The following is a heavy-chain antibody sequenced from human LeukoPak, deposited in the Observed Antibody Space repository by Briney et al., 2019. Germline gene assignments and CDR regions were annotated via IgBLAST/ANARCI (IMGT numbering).Heavy chain of an antibody. CDR1: GFTFSSYG. J-gene: IGHJ4*02. CDR2: IWYDGSNK. D-gene: IGHD6-19*01. V-gene: IGHV3-33*01. CDR3: ARDVSSGYSYFDY. Sequence: GGSLRLSCAASGFTFSSYGMHWARQAPGKGLEWVAVIWYDGSNKYYADSVKGRFTISRDNSKNTLYLQMNSLRAEDTAVYYCARDVSSGYSYFDYWGQGTLVTVSS.